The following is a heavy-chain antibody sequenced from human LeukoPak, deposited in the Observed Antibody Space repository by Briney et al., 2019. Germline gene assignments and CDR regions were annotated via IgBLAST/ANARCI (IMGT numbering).Heavy chain of an antibody. D-gene: IGHD1-1*01. Sequence: GESLRLSCAASGFTLSSYTMSWVRQAPGKGLEWVSAISDGGGTTYYTDSVKGRFSISRDTSKSTLYLQMNSLRAEDTALYYCAKFRTSSGPRDFDSWGQGTLVTVSS. J-gene: IGHJ4*02. CDR3: AKFRTSSGPRDFDS. V-gene: IGHV3-23*01. CDR1: GFTLSSYT. CDR2: ISDGGGTT.